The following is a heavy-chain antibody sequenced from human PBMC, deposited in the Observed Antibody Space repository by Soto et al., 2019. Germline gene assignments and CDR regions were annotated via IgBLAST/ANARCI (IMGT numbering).Heavy chain of an antibody. CDR2: IIPLFGTA. V-gene: IGHV1-69*01. Sequence: QVQLVQSGTEVKKPGSSVKVSCKASGGTFSTYTMTWVRQAPGQGLEWMGGIIPLFGTANYAQKFQGRVTITADESTSTVYMKLSSLRSEDTAVYYCARSQDSSGYWNNCFDPWGQGTLVTVSS. D-gene: IGHD3-22*01. J-gene: IGHJ5*02. CDR1: GGTFSTYT. CDR3: ARSQDSSGYWNNCFDP.